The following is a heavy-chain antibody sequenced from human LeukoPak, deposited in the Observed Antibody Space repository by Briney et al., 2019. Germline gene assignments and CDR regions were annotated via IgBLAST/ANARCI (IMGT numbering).Heavy chain of an antibody. D-gene: IGHD4-23*01. Sequence: SETLSLTCTVSGGSISSSSYYWGWIRQPPGKGLEWIGSIYYSGSTYYNPSLKSRVTISVDTSKNQFSLKLSSVTAADTAVYYCARLTVVTRRGYFDYWGQGTLVTVSS. J-gene: IGHJ4*02. CDR2: IYYSGST. V-gene: IGHV4-39*01. CDR1: GGSISSSSYY. CDR3: ARLTVVTRRGYFDY.